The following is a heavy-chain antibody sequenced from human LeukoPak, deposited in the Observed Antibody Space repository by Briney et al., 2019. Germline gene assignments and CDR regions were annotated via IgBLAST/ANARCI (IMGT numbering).Heavy chain of an antibody. D-gene: IGHD3-10*01. CDR1: GVSISSYY. CDR2: IYTSGST. CDR3: ARGPTESMVRGVITGKFDY. J-gene: IGHJ4*02. V-gene: IGHV4-4*07. Sequence: PSETLSLTCTVSGVSISSYYWSWIRQPAGKGLEWIGRIYTSGSTNYNPSLKSRVTMSVDTSKNQFSLKLSSVTAADTAVYYCARGPTESMVRGVITGKFDYWGQGTLVTVSS.